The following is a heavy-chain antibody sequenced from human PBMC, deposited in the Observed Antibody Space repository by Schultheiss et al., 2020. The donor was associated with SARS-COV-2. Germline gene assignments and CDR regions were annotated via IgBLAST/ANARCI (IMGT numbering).Heavy chain of an antibody. J-gene: IGHJ4*02. V-gene: IGHV3-30*18. CDR3: AKDRGYRSSSDTAPQRDWTFDY. CDR2: ISYDGINK. D-gene: IGHD6-6*01. Sequence: GGSLRLSCAASEFTFSSYAMSWVRQAPGKGLEWVAAISYDGINKYYADSARGRFTISRDNSKNSLYLQMNSLRAEDTAVYYCAKDRGYRSSSDTAPQRDWTFDYWGQGTLVTVSS. CDR1: EFTFSSYA.